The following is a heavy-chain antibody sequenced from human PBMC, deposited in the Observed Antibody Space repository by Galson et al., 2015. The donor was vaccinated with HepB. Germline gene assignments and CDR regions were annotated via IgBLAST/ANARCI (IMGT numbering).Heavy chain of an antibody. CDR3: ARDYYGSGSRAFDI. D-gene: IGHD3-10*01. V-gene: IGHV1-2*04. J-gene: IGHJ3*02. Sequence: SVKVSCKASGYTFTGYYMHWVRQAPGQGLEWMGWINPNSGGTNYAQKFQGWVTMTRDTSISTAYMELSRLRSDDTAVYYCARDYYGSGSRAFDIWGQGTMVTVSS. CDR1: GYTFTGYY. CDR2: INPNSGGT.